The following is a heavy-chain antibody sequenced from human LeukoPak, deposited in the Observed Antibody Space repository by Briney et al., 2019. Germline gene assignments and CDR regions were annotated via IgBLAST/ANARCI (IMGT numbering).Heavy chain of an antibody. CDR1: GITFSGAW. Sequence: GGSLRLSCAASGITFSGAWMHWVRQAPGQGLVWVSRINDDGSLRRYANSVKGRFTISRDNAKNTLFLQMDSLRAEDTAVYYCARVSGPGMNEYYHLWGQGTLVTVSS. CDR3: ARVSGPGMNEYYHL. J-gene: IGHJ1*01. CDR2: INDDGSLR. V-gene: IGHV3-74*01. D-gene: IGHD3-10*01.